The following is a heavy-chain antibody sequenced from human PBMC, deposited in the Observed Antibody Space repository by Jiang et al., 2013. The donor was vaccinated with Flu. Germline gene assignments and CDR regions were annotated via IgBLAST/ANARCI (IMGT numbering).Heavy chain of an antibody. Sequence: GAEVKKPGEALRISCQGSGYSFKTYWITWVRQIPGGGLEWMGRIDPSDSYTNYGPSFQGHVTISVDKSINTAYLQWDSLKTSDSALYYCARETLEPDYWGQGTQVTVSS. V-gene: IGHV5-10-1*01. D-gene: IGHD1-1*01. CDR3: ARETLEPDY. J-gene: IGHJ4*02. CDR2: IDPSDSYT. CDR1: GYSFKTYW.